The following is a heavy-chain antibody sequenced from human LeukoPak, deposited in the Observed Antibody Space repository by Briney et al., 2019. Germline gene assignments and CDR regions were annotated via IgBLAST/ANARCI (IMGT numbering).Heavy chain of an antibody. J-gene: IGHJ4*02. CDR3: ARRVGSSSWFFDY. CDR1: GYSFTSYW. V-gene: IGHV5-51*01. CDR2: IYPGGSDT. Sequence: GESLKISCKGSGYSFTSYWIAWVRQMPGKGLEWMGIIYPGGSDTRYSTSFQGQVTISADKSISTAYLQWSSLKASDTAMYYCARRVGSSSWFFDYWGQGTLVTVSS. D-gene: IGHD6-13*01.